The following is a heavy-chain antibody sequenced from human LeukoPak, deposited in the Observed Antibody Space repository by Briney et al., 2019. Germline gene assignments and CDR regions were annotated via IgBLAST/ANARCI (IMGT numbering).Heavy chain of an antibody. CDR2: ISGSGGST. J-gene: IGHJ4*02. CDR1: GFTFSSYG. CDR3: ARDLRGRVDY. Sequence: PGGSLRLSCAASGFTFSSYGMSWVRQAPGKGLEWVSAISGSGGSTYYADSVKGRFTISRDNSKNTLYLQMNSLRAEDTAVYYCARDLRGRVDYWGQGTLVTVSS. D-gene: IGHD3-10*01. V-gene: IGHV3-23*01.